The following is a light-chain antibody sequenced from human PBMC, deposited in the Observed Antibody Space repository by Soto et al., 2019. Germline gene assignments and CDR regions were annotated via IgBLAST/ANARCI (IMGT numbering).Light chain of an antibody. Sequence: DILMTQSPSTLSASAGDRVTITCRASQTVSTKLAWYQQKPGQPPKLLIYSASSWDTGIPARFSGSGSGTEFTLTISSLQPEDFAAYFCQQYNNCSPSTFGQGTKVEIK. CDR2: SAS. J-gene: IGKJ1*01. CDR1: QTVSTK. V-gene: IGKV3-15*01. CDR3: QQYNNCSPST.